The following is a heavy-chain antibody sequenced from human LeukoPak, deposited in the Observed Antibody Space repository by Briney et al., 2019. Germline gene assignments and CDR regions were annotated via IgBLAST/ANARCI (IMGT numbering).Heavy chain of an antibody. Sequence: GGSLRLSCAASGFSISSYAMHWVRQAPGKGLEWMTVTSYDGSNKYYADSVRGRFTLSRDTSKNTLYVQMSSLRAEDTAVYYCARGDYYGSGSYPYYFDYWGQGTLVTVSS. D-gene: IGHD3-10*01. V-gene: IGHV3-30-3*01. J-gene: IGHJ4*02. CDR2: TSYDGSNK. CDR3: ARGDYYGSGSYPYYFDY. CDR1: GFSISSYA.